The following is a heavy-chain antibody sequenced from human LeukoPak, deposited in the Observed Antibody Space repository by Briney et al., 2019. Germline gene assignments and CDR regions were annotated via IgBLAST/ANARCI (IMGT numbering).Heavy chain of an antibody. J-gene: IGHJ6*03. D-gene: IGHD6-13*01. Sequence: SETLSLTCTVSGGSISSSSYYWGWIRQPPGKGLEWIGSIYYSGSTYYNPSLKSRVTISVDTSKNQFSLKLSSVTAAGTAVYYCATGGYSSILEYYYYMDVWGKGTTVTVSS. CDR2: IYYSGST. CDR1: GGSISSSSYY. CDR3: ATGGYSSILEYYYYMDV. V-gene: IGHV4-39*01.